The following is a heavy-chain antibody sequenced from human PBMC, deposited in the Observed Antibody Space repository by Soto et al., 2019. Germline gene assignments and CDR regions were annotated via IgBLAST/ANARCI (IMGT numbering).Heavy chain of an antibody. J-gene: IGHJ6*02. D-gene: IGHD3-3*01. V-gene: IGHV4-34*01. CDR1: GGSFSGYY. CDR3: ARNGSYYDFWSGYYLGGGMDV. Sequence: SETLSLTCAVYGGSFSGYYWSWIRQPPGKGLEWIGEINHSGSTNYNPSLKSRVTISVDTSKNQFSLKLSSVTAADTAVYYCARNGSYYDFWSGYYLGGGMDVWGQGTTVTVSS. CDR2: INHSGST.